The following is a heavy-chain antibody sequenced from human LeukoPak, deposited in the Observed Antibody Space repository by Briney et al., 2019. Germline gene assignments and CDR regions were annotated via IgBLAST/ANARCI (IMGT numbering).Heavy chain of an antibody. J-gene: IGHJ4*02. CDR1: GGSISSGDYY. Sequence: SETLSLTCTVSGGSISSGDYYWSWIRQPPGKGLEWIGYIYYSGSTYYNPSLKSRVTISVDTSKNQFSLQLSSVTAADTAVYYCATPGDFGSGYYIYWGQGTLVTVSS. CDR2: IYYSGST. V-gene: IGHV4-30-4*02. CDR3: ATPGDFGSGYYIY. D-gene: IGHD3-3*01.